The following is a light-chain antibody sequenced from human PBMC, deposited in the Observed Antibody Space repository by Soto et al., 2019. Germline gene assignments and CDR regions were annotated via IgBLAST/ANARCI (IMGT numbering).Light chain of an antibody. CDR1: SSNIGAGYD. CDR3: QSYDSSLSVV. CDR2: GNS. Sequence: QSVLTQPPSVSGAPGQRVTISCTGSSSNIGAGYDVHWYQQLPGTAPKLLIYGNSNRPSGVPDRFSGSKSGTSASLAITGLQAHDEADYYCQSYDSSLSVVFGGGTKVTVL. V-gene: IGLV1-40*01. J-gene: IGLJ2*01.